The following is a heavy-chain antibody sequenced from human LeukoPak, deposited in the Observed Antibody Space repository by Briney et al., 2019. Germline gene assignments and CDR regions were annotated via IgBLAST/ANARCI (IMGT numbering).Heavy chain of an antibody. J-gene: IGHJ4*02. CDR1: GYTLTELS. CDR3: ATIPSTSGSYSIGNDY. D-gene: IGHD1-26*01. V-gene: IGHV1-24*01. CDR2: FDPEDGET. Sequence: GASVKVSCKVSGYTLTELSMHWVRQAPGKGLEWMGGFDPEDGETIYAQKFQGRVTMTEDTSTDTAYMELSSLRSEDTAVYYCATIPSTSGSYSIGNDYWGQGTLVTVSS.